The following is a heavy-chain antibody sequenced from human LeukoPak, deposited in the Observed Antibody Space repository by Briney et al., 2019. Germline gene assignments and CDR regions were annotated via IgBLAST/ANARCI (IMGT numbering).Heavy chain of an antibody. V-gene: IGHV4-4*09. CDR3: ARHVSTSESENFDS. J-gene: IGHJ4*02. CDR1: GSISSYY. Sequence: PSETLSLTCTVSGSISSYYWSWIRQPPGKRLEWIGYIYTSGSTNHNPSLKSRVTISVDTSKNQFSLKLSSVTAADTAVYYCARHVSTSESENFDSWGQGTLVTVSS. CDR2: IYTSGST. D-gene: IGHD3-10*02.